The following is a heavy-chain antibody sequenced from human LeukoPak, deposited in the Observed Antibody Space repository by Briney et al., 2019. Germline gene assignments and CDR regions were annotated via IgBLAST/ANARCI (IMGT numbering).Heavy chain of an antibody. Sequence: ASVKVSCKASAYTFTSYYMHWVRQAPGQGLEWMGWINPSNGGTSYAQKFQGRVAMTRDTSITTAYMELSSLRSDDTAVYYCARDRFYYDSTGLFDYWGQGTLVTVSS. V-gene: IGHV1-2*02. CDR3: ARDRFYYDSTGLFDY. CDR2: INPSNGGT. D-gene: IGHD3-22*01. CDR1: AYTFTSYY. J-gene: IGHJ4*02.